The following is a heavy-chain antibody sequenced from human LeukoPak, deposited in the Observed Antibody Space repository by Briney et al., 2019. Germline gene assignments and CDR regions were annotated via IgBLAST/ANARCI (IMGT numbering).Heavy chain of an antibody. CDR1: GFTVSSNY. V-gene: IGHV3-53*01. D-gene: IGHD1-1*01. J-gene: IGHJ3*02. CDR3: ARVATRDFAFDI. CDR2: IYSSGNT. Sequence: GGSLRLSCAASGFTVSSNYMSWVRQAPGKGLEWVSVIYSSGNTYYADSVKGRFTISRDNSKNTLFLQMNSLRAEDTAVYYCARVATRDFAFDIWGQGTVVTVSS.